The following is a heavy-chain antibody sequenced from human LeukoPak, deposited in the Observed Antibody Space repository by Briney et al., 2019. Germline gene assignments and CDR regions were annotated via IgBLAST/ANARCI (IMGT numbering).Heavy chain of an antibody. V-gene: IGHV3-11*01. D-gene: IGHD3-22*01. J-gene: IGHJ4*02. Sequence: GGSLRLSCAASGFTFSDYYMSWMRQAPGRGLEWLSYIDGSGSSIYYADSAKGRFTVSRDNAENSLYLQMNSLRGEDTAVYYCVRAYSRGYSDDFDYWGQGTLVTVSS. CDR3: VRAYSRGYSDDFDY. CDR1: GFTFSDYY. CDR2: IDGSGSSI.